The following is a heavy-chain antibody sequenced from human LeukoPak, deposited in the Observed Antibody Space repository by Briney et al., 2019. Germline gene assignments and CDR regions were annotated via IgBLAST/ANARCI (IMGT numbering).Heavy chain of an antibody. CDR2: ISYSGANS. CDR1: GFTLSGSA. V-gene: IGHV3-23*01. J-gene: IGHJ3*01. Sequence: PGGSLSPPGAASGFTLSGSAISWVRQAPGEGLEWVSLISYSGANSYYTDSVRGRFTISRDNSKDTLLLQRNSLRAEDTAIYYCARDMQLSTWGVRPMVTVSS. D-gene: IGHD3-16*02. CDR3: ARDMQLST.